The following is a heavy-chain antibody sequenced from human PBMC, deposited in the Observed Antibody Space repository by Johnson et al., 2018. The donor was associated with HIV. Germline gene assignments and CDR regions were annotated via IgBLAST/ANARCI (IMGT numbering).Heavy chain of an antibody. D-gene: IGHD6-19*01. CDR1: GFTVSSYY. CDR2: IYSGGST. J-gene: IGHJ3*02. CDR3: ARSGNRQWLVRGAFDI. Sequence: VQLVESGGGLIQPGGSLRLSCAASGFTVSSYYMSWVRQAPGKGLEWVSVIYSGGSTYYADSVKGRFTISRDTSENTVYLQMNSLRAEDTAVYYCARSGNRQWLVRGAFDIWGQGTMVTVSS. V-gene: IGHV3-66*03.